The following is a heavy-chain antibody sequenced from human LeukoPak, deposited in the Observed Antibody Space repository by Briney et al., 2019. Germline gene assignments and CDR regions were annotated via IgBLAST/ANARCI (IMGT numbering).Heavy chain of an antibody. Sequence: PGGSLRLSCAASGFTFSSYSMNWVRQAPGKGLEWVSYISSSSSTIYYADSVKGRFTISRDNAKNSLYLQMNSLRAGDTAVYYCARYCSGGSCYSDAFDIWGQGTMVTVSS. CDR3: ARYCSGGSCYSDAFDI. J-gene: IGHJ3*02. D-gene: IGHD2-15*01. V-gene: IGHV3-48*04. CDR1: GFTFSSYS. CDR2: ISSSSSTI.